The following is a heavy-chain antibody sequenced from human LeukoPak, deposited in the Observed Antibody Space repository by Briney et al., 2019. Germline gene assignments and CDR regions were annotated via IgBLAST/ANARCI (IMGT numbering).Heavy chain of an antibody. CDR3: ASKPLRYYYYGMDV. V-gene: IGHV1-2*02. CDR1: GDTFTGYY. Sequence: ASVKVSCKASGDTFTGYYMHWVRQAPGQGLEWMGWINPNSGGTNYAQKFQGRVTMTRDTSISTAYMELSRLRSDDTAAYYCASKPLRYYYYGMDVWGQGTTVTVSS. CDR2: INPNSGGT. J-gene: IGHJ6*02.